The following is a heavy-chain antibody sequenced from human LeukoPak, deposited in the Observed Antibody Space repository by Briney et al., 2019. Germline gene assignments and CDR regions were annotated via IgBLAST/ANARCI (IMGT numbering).Heavy chain of an antibody. V-gene: IGHV4-4*07. D-gene: IGHD2-2*01. J-gene: IGHJ3*02. CDR3: ASHYCSSTSCYLDAFDI. CDR1: GGSLSSYY. Sequence: SETLSLTCTVSGGSLSSYYWSWIRQPAGKGLEWIGRIYTSGSTNYNPSLKSRVTMSVDTSKNQFSLKLSSVTAADTAVYYCASHYCSSTSCYLDAFDIWGQGTMVTVSS. CDR2: IYTSGST.